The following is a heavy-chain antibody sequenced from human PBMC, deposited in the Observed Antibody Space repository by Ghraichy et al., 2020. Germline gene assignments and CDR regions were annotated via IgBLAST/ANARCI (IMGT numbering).Heavy chain of an antibody. Sequence: ASVKVSCKTSGYTFTSYYMHWVRQAPGQGLEWMGIIDPNSGSTRYARMVQDRVIVTRDTSTNTVYMELNSLRSDDTAVYFCARGGERLVLWYFDVWGIGTLITVSS. CDR3: ARGGERLVLWYFDV. J-gene: IGHJ2*01. V-gene: IGHV1-46*03. CDR1: GYTFTSYY. CDR2: IDPNSGST. D-gene: IGHD3-10*01.